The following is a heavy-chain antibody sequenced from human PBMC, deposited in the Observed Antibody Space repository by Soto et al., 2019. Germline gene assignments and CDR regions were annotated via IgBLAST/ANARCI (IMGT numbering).Heavy chain of an antibody. D-gene: IGHD3-22*01. CDR3: ARGYYESSDYFVGSPIFDY. CDR2: IYHSETT. J-gene: IGHJ4*02. Sequence: SETLSLTCSVSGSYITSGDYHWTLIRQAPGKGREWIRYIYHSETTYYSPALKNRIIISSDFSMNQFSLRLNSVTAADTAVYYCARGYYESSDYFVGSPIFDYWGQGSLVTVSS. V-gene: IGHV4-30-4*01. CDR1: GSYITSGDYH.